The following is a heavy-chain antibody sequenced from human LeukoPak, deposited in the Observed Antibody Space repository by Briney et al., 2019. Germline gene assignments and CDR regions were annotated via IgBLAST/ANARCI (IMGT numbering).Heavy chain of an antibody. CDR2: IYYSGST. CDR3: ARLLSIVGAYDH. D-gene: IGHD1-26*01. CDR1: GGSISSSSYY. J-gene: IGHJ4*02. Sequence: PSETLSLTCTVSGGSISSSSYYWGWIRQPPGKGLEWIGSIYYSGSTYYNPSLKSRVTISVDTSKNQFSLKLSSVTAADTAVYYCARLLSIVGAYDHWGQGTLVTVSS. V-gene: IGHV4-39*01.